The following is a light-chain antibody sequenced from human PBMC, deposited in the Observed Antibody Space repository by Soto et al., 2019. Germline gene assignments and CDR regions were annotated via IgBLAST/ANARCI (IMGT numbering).Light chain of an antibody. CDR2: DGA. CDR3: QQYGNSPFT. J-gene: IGKJ3*01. V-gene: IGKV3-20*01. Sequence: EIVLTQSPATLSLSPGERATLSCWASQSIGDNLAWYQQKPGQAPRLLIYDGASRATGIPDRFSGSWSGTDFTLTITRLETEDFAMYYCQQYGNSPFTFGPGTKVDIK. CDR1: QSIGDN.